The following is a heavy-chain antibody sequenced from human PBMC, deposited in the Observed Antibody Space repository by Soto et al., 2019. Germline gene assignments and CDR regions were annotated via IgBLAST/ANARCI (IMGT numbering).Heavy chain of an antibody. D-gene: IGHD2-2*01. J-gene: IGHJ4*02. Sequence: GGSLRLSCAASGFTFSSYSMNWVRQAPGKGLEWVSYISSSSSTIYYADSVKGRLTISRDNAKNSLYLQMNSLRAEDTAVYYCARAGYCSSTSCYAGPILDYGGKGTLVTV. V-gene: IGHV3-48*01. CDR1: GFTFSSYS. CDR2: ISSSSSTI. CDR3: ARAGYCSSTSCYAGPILDY.